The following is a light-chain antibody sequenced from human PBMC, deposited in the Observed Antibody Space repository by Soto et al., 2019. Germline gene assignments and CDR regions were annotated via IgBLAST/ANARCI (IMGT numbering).Light chain of an antibody. J-gene: IGKJ1*01. CDR1: QSVSSTY. V-gene: IGKV3-20*01. CDR2: GAS. CDR3: QQLTTSPWA. Sequence: EIVLTQSPGTLSLSPGERATLSCRASQSVSSTYLAWYQQKPGQAPRLLIYGASSRATGIPDRFSGSGSGTDFTLTISRLEPEDFAVYYCQQLTTSPWAFGQGTKVEI.